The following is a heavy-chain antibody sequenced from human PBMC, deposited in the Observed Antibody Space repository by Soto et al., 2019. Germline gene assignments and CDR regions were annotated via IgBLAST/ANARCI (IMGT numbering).Heavy chain of an antibody. J-gene: IGHJ6*02. CDR2: FYYRGSA. V-gene: IGHV4-61*01. D-gene: IGHD6-19*01. CDR3: ARVRAVYYALAV. CDR1: GGSVSSGNYY. Sequence: QVQLQESGPGLVKPSETLSLTCTVSGGSVSSGNYYWSWIRQPPGQGREWIGYFYYRGSANYNPYLQGRVTLSVDTSKNQFSLKLTYVTAADTAVYYCARVRAVYYALAVWGQGTTVTVSS.